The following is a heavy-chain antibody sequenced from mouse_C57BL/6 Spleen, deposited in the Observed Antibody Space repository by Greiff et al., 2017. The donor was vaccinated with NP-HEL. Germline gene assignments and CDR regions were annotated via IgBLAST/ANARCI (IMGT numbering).Heavy chain of an antibody. J-gene: IGHJ4*01. Sequence: VQLQQPGAELVMPGASVKLSCKASGYTFTSYWMHWVKQRPGQGLEWIGEIDPSDSYTNYNQKFKGKSTLTVDKSSSTAYMQLSSLTSEDSAVYYCARGGITSYHAMDYWGQGTSVTVSS. CDR2: IDPSDSYT. CDR3: ARGGITSYHAMDY. D-gene: IGHD1-1*01. CDR1: GYTFTSYW. V-gene: IGHV1-69*01.